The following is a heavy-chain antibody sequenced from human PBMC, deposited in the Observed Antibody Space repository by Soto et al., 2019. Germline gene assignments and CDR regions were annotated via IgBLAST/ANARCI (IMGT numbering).Heavy chain of an antibody. D-gene: IGHD1-26*01. Sequence: QVQLVQSGAEVKKPGSSVKVSCKASGGTFSSYAISWVRQAPGQGLEWMGGIIPIFGTANYAQKFQGRAAITAEKSTSTAYMELSSLRSEDTALYYCTRGWETVGTTTPFAYWGQGTLVTVSS. CDR2: IIPIFGTA. CDR3: TRGWETVGTTTPFAY. J-gene: IGHJ4*02. V-gene: IGHV1-69*06. CDR1: GGTFSSYA.